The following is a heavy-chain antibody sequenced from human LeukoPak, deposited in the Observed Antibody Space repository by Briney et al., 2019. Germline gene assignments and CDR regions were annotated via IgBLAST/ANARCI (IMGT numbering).Heavy chain of an antibody. D-gene: IGHD2-15*01. Sequence: PSETLSLTCAVYGGSFSGYYWSWIRQPPGKGLEWTGEINHSGSTNYNPSLKSRVTISVDTSKNQFSLKLSSVTAADTAVYYCARGLVGYCSGGSCDPSDYWGQGTLVTVSS. CDR3: ARGLVGYCSGGSCDPSDY. CDR1: GGSFSGYY. V-gene: IGHV4-34*01. J-gene: IGHJ4*02. CDR2: INHSGST.